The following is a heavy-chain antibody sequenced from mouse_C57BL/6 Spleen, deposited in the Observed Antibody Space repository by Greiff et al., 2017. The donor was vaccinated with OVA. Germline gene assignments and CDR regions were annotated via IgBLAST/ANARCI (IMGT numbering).Heavy chain of an antibody. Sequence: VQLQQSGAELARPGASVKLSCKASGYTFTSYGISWVKQRTGQGLEWIGEIYPRSGNTHYNEKFKGKATLTADKSSSTAYLELRSLPSEDSAVYFCERWGGSWYYGVWGTGTTVTVSS. V-gene: IGHV1-81*01. J-gene: IGHJ1*03. CDR3: ERWGGSWYYGV. CDR2: IYPRSGNT. CDR1: GYTFTSYG.